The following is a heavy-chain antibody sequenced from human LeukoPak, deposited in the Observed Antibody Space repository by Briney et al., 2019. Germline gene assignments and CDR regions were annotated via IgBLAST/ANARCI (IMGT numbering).Heavy chain of an antibody. V-gene: IGHV3-21*01. CDR2: ISSSSSYI. CDR3: ARGHTMTAVKTGNAFDI. Sequence: GGSLRLSCAASGFTFSSYSMNRVRQAPGKGLEWVSSISSSSSYIYYADSVKGRFTISRDNAKNSLYLQMNSLRAEDTAVYYCARGHTMTAVKTGNAFDIWGQGTTVTVSS. D-gene: IGHD4-17*01. J-gene: IGHJ3*02. CDR1: GFTFSSYS.